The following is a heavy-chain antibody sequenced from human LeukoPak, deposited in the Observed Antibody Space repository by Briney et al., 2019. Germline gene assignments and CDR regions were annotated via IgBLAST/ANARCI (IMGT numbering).Heavy chain of an antibody. CDR1: GFTFSSYA. Sequence: GGSLRLSCAASGFTFSSYAMSWVSQAPGKGLEWVSAISGSGGSTYYADSVKGRFTISRDNSKNTLYLQTNSLRAEDTAVYYCAKADPAYYDFWSGYYLLDYWGQGTLVTVSS. J-gene: IGHJ4*02. CDR2: ISGSGGST. D-gene: IGHD3-3*01. CDR3: AKADPAYYDFWSGYYLLDY. V-gene: IGHV3-23*01.